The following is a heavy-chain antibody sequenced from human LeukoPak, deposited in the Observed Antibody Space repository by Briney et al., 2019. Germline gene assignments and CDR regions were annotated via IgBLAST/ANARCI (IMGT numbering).Heavy chain of an antibody. D-gene: IGHD7-27*01. CDR1: ENTLSRYY. J-gene: IGHJ5*01. CDR3: ARDGHGTSTWGWFDP. CDR2: INPTGGGA. V-gene: IGHV1-46*01. Sequence: ASVKVSCKASENTLSRYYMNWVRQAPGQGLEWMGVINPTGGGAYYAQKFQGRVTMTIDTSTSTFYFELSSLTSQDTAVYYCARDGHGTSTWGWFDPWGQGTLVTVSS.